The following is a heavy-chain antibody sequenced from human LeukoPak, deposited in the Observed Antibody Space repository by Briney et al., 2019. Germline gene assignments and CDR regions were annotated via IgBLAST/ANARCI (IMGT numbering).Heavy chain of an antibody. J-gene: IGHJ6*03. D-gene: IGHD6-19*01. V-gene: IGHV1-18*01. CDR1: GYTFTSYG. Sequence: GASVKVSCKASGYTFTSYGISWVRQAPGQGLEWMGWISAYNGNTNYAQKLQGRVTMTTDTSTSTAYMELRSLRSDDTAVYYCARAAGYSSGWLLSWDYYYYYMDVWGKGTTVTISS. CDR3: ARAAGYSSGWLLSWDYYYYYMDV. CDR2: ISAYNGNT.